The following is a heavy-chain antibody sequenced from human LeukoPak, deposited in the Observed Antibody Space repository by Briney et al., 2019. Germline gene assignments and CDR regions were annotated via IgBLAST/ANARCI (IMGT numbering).Heavy chain of an antibody. V-gene: IGHV3-33*01. CDR1: GFTFSSYG. J-gene: IGHJ3*02. CDR2: IWYDGSNK. D-gene: IGHD6-19*01. CDR3: ARDKRQWLVSGAFDI. Sequence: PGGSLRLSCAASGFTFSSYGMHWVRQAPGKGLEWVAVIWYDGSNKYYADSVKGRFTISRDNSKNTLYLQMNSLRAEDTVVYYCARDKRQWLVSGAFDIWGQGTMVTVSS.